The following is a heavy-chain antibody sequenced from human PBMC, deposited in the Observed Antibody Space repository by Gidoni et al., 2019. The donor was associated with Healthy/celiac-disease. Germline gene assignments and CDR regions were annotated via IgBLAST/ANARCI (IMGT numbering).Heavy chain of an antibody. Sequence: QVQLVESGGGVVQPGRSLRLSCAASGFTFSSYGMHWVRQAPGKGLELVAVISYDGSNKYYADSVKGRFTISRDNSKNTLYLQMNSLRAEDTAVYYCAKPFRWDHDAFDIWGQGTMVTVSS. CDR1: GFTFSSYG. V-gene: IGHV3-30*18. D-gene: IGHD1-26*01. CDR3: AKPFRWDHDAFDI. J-gene: IGHJ3*02. CDR2: ISYDGSNK.